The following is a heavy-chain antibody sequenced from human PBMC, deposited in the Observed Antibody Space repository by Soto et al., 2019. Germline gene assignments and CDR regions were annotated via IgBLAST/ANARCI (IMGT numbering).Heavy chain of an antibody. Sequence: GASVKVSCKASGYTFTTYAMHWVRQAPGQRLEWMGWINAGNGKTKYSQKLQGRVTMTTDASTSTAYMELRSLRSDDTAVYYCARGGERITMIVVVPATFDYWGQGTLVTVSS. CDR3: ARGGERITMIVVVPATFDY. J-gene: IGHJ4*02. CDR2: INAGNGKT. V-gene: IGHV1-3*01. D-gene: IGHD3-22*01. CDR1: GYTFTTYA.